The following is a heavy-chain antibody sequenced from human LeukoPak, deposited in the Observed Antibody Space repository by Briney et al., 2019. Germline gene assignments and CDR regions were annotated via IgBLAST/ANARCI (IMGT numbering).Heavy chain of an antibody. J-gene: IGHJ4*02. CDR1: GFTFSSYE. D-gene: IGHD5-12*01. CDR3: ARAGNGKEWLRRIRNDRSGVVDY. V-gene: IGHV3-48*03. CDR2: ISSSGSTI. Sequence: GGSLRLSCAASGFTFSSYEMNWVRQAPGKGLEWVSYISSSGSTIYYADSVKGRFTISRDNAKNSLYLQMNSLRAEDTAVYYCARAGNGKEWLRRIRNDRSGVVDYWGQGTLVTVSS.